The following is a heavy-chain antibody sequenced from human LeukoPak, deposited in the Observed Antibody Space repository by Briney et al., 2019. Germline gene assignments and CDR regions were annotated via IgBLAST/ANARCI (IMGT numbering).Heavy chain of an antibody. J-gene: IGHJ3*02. D-gene: IGHD2-2*01. CDR1: GFTVSSNY. V-gene: IGHV3-66*02. Sequence: QPGGSLRLSCAASGFTVSSNYMSWVRKAPGKGLEWVSVIYSGGSTYYADSVKGRFTISRDNSKNTLYLQMNSLRAEDPAVYYCARSYCSSTSCFAFDIWGQGTMVTVSS. CDR2: IYSGGST. CDR3: ARSYCSSTSCFAFDI.